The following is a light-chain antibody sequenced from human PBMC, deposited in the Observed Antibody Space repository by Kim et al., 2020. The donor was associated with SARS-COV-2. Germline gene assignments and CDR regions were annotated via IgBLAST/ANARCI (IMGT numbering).Light chain of an antibody. Sequence: GKTVTLSCTRSSGKIGDNYVQWYQQRPGGVPTTVVYEDDQRPSGVPDRFSGSIDSSSNSASLTISGLKTEDEADYYCQSYNRSIVVFGGGTQLTVL. CDR1: SGKIGDNY. CDR2: EDD. CDR3: QSYNRSIVV. V-gene: IGLV6-57*03. J-gene: IGLJ2*01.